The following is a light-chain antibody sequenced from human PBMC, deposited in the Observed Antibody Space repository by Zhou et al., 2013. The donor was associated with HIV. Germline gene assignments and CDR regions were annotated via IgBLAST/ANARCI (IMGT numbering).Light chain of an antibody. V-gene: IGLV2-23*02. CDR2: EVS. Sequence: QSALTQPASVSGSPGQSITTSCTGTSSDVGSYNLVSWYQQHPGKVPKLMIYEVSKRPSGVSNRFSGSKSGNTASLTISGLQAEDEADYYCCSYAGSNNLVFGGGTKLTVL. CDR1: SSDVGSYNL. CDR3: CSYAGSNNLV. J-gene: IGLJ2*01.